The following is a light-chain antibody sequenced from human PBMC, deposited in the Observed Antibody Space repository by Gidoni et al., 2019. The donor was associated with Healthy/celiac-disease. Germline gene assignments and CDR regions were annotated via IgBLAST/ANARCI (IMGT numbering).Light chain of an antibody. CDR3: MPALQTLT. Sequence: DIVMTQSPPSLPVTPGEPASISCRSSQSLLHSTGDKYLDWYLQKPTQSPQLMLYLGSRRASGFPARFSRRGSSTDFTLTLSRVEAADVGVYFFMPALQTLTFGGGTKVEIK. CDR1: QSLLHSTGDKY. V-gene: IGKV2-28*01. CDR2: LGS. J-gene: IGKJ4*01.